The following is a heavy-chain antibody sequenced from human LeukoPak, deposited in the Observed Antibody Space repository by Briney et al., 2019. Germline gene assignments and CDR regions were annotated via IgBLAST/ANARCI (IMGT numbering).Heavy chain of an antibody. J-gene: IGHJ4*02. CDR3: ARGSNYYYDSSADYPRY. D-gene: IGHD3-22*01. V-gene: IGHV1-46*01. CDR1: GYTFTTYY. CDR2: INPSGATT. Sequence: ASVRVSCKTSGYTFTTYYIHWVRQAPGQGVEWMGIINPSGATTTYAQKFQGRVSMTRDTSTSTVYMELNTLISEDTAVYYCARGSNYYYDSSADYPRYWGQGTLVTVSS.